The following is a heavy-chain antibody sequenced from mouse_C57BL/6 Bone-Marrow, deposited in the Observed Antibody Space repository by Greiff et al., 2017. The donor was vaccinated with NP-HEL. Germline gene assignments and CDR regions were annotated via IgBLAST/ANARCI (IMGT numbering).Heavy chain of an antibody. CDR3: ERCYYGWFAY. Sequence: QVQLQQPGAELVKPGASVKLSCKASGYTFTSYWMQWVKQRPGQGLEWIGEIDPSDSYTNYNQKFKGKATLTVDTSSSTAYMQLSSLKSEDSAVCYSERCYYGWFAYWGQGTLVTVSA. J-gene: IGHJ3*01. D-gene: IGHD1-1*02. CDR2: IDPSDSYT. CDR1: GYTFTSYW. V-gene: IGHV1-50*01.